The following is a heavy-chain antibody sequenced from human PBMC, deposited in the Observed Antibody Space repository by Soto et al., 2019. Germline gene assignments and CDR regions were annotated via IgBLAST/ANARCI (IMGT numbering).Heavy chain of an antibody. CDR2: IIPIFGTA. CDR1: GYTFTSYG. CDR3: ARDTDYYDSSGYGMDV. V-gene: IGHV1-69*06. J-gene: IGHJ6*02. Sequence: ASVKVSCKASGYTFTSYGISWVRQAPGQGLEWMGWIIPIFGTANYAQKFQGRVTMTGDTSTSTVYMELSSLRSEDTAVYYCARDTDYYDSSGYGMDVWGQGTTVTVSS. D-gene: IGHD3-22*01.